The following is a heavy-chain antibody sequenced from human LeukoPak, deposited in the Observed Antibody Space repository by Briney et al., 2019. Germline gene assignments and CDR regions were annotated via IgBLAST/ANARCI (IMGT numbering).Heavy chain of an antibody. CDR3: ARLMTTVIPYYYYYGMDV. CDR2: INHSGST. J-gene: IGHJ6*02. D-gene: IGHD4-17*01. CDR1: GGSFSGYY. Sequence: SETLSLTCAVYGGSFSGYYWSWIRQPPGKGLEWIGEINHSGSTNCNPSLKSRVTISVDTSKNQFSLKLSSVTAADTAVYYCARLMTTVIPYYYYYGMDVWGQGTTVTVSS. V-gene: IGHV4-34*01.